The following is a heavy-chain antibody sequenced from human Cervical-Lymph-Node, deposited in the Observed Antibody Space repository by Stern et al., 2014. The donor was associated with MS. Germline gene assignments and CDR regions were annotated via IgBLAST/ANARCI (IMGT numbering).Heavy chain of an antibody. CDR1: GFTFSDHY. V-gene: IGHV3-72*01. CDR3: ARWNDGSDY. Sequence: EVQLVQSGGGFVQPGGSLRLSCAASGFTFSDHYMDWVRPAPGKGLEWVGRIANKPNRFTTQYAASVKGRFTISRDDSKKSLYLQVNSLKTEDTAVYYCARWNDGSDYWGQGTLVTVSS. J-gene: IGHJ4*02. CDR2: IANKPNRFTT. D-gene: IGHD1-1*01.